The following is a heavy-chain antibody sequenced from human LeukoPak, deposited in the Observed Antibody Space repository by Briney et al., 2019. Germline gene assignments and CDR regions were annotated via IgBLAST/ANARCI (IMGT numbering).Heavy chain of an antibody. V-gene: IGHV3-23*01. CDR3: AKSPAWARFDY. CDR2: ISGSGGST. Sequence: PGRSLRLSCAASGFTFSSYAMSWVRQAPGKGLEWVSAISGSGGSTYYADSVKGRFPISRDNSRNTLYLQMNSLRAEDTAVYYCAKSPAWARFDYWGQGTLVTVSS. D-gene: IGHD1-26*01. J-gene: IGHJ4*02. CDR1: GFTFSSYA.